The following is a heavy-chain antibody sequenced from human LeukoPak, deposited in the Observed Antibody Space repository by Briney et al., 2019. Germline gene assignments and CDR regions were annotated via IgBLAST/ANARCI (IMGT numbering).Heavy chain of an antibody. CDR2: IKQDGSEK. J-gene: IGHJ6*03. D-gene: IGHD2-2*01. CDR1: GFTFSNYW. Sequence: QSGGSLRLSCAASGFTFSNYWMSWVRQAPGKGLEWVANIKQDGSEKYYVDSVKGRFTISRDNAKNSLYLQMNSLRAEDTAVYYCARGPVPAAGDYYMDVWGKGTTVTISS. CDR3: ARGPVPAAGDYYMDV. V-gene: IGHV3-7*01.